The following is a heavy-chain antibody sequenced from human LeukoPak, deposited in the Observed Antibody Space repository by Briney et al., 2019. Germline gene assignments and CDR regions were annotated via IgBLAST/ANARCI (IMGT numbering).Heavy chain of an antibody. V-gene: IGHV3-23*01. CDR3: ARSKYSESGDWFDP. CDR1: GFTFSTYS. J-gene: IGHJ5*02. Sequence: GGSLRLSCLASGFTFSTYSLSWVRQAPGKGLEWVSALSAGKQVPYYADSVKGRFTISRDNSKNTLYLQMNSLRAEDTAVYYCARSKYSESGDWFDPWGQGTLVTVSS. CDR2: LSAGKQVP. D-gene: IGHD1-26*01.